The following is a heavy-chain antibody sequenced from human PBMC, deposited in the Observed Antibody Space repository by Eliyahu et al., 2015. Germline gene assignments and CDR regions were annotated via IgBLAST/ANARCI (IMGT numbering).Heavy chain of an antibody. D-gene: IGHD3-3*01. CDR2: IYYSGST. CDR3: ARYYDFWSGYPIGWFDP. Sequence: QLQLQESGPGLVKPSETLSLTRTVSGXSXSSSSYYWGWXRQPPGKGLEWIGSIYYSGSTYYXPSLKSRVTISVDTSKNQFSLKLSSVTAADTAVYYCARYYDFWSGYPIGWFDPWGQGILVTVSS. V-gene: IGHV4-39*01. J-gene: IGHJ5*02. CDR1: GXSXSSSSYY.